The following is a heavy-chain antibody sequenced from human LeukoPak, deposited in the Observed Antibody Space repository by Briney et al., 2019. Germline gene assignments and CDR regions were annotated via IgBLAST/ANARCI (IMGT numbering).Heavy chain of an antibody. D-gene: IGHD3-22*01. CDR1: GYTFTSYD. CDR2: MNPNSGNT. Sequence: ASVKVSCKASGYTFTSYDINWVRQATGQGLEWMGWMNPNSGNTGYAQKLQGRVTMTTDTSTSTAYMELRSLRSDDTAVYYCARVSLRITMIVVVTTDAFDIWGQGTMVTVSS. V-gene: IGHV1-8*01. CDR3: ARVSLRITMIVVVTTDAFDI. J-gene: IGHJ3*02.